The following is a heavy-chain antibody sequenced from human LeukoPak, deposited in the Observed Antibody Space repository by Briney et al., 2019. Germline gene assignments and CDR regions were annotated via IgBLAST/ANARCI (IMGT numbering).Heavy chain of an antibody. V-gene: IGHV4-4*07. D-gene: IGHD2-15*01. CDR1: GGSMSTYY. J-gene: IGHJ3*02. Sequence: SETLSLTCTVSGGSMSTYYWSWIRQPAGKGLKWIGRIYSSGSTNYNPSLKSRVTISVDTSKNQFSLKLSSVTAADTAVYYCARHKEGASSPRRAFDIWGQGTMVTVSS. CDR3: ARHKEGASSPRRAFDI. CDR2: IYSSGST.